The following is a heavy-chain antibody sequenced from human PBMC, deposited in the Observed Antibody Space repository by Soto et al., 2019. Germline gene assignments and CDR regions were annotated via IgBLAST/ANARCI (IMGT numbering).Heavy chain of an antibody. CDR3: ARARGYSYGLDY. V-gene: IGHV4-34*01. J-gene: IGHJ4*02. D-gene: IGHD5-18*01. CDR2: INHSGST. CDR1: GGSFSGYY. Sequence: SETLSLTCAVYGGSFSGYYWSWSRQPPGKGLEWIGEINHSGSTNYNPSLKSRVTISVDTSKNQFSLKLSSVTAADTAVYYCARARGYSYGLDYWGQGTLVTVSS.